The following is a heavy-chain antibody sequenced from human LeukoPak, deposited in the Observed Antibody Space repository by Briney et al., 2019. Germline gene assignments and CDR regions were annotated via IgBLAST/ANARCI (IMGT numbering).Heavy chain of an antibody. D-gene: IGHD5-24*01. CDR1: GFTFSSYA. Sequence: GGSLRLSCAASGFTFSSYAMSWVRQAPGKGLEWVSAISGSGGSTYYADAVKGRFTISRDNSKNTPYPQMNSLRAEDTDVYYCAKDYYRAGEMATFDYWGQGTLVTVSS. V-gene: IGHV3-23*01. CDR3: AKDYYRAGEMATFDY. CDR2: ISGSGGST. J-gene: IGHJ4*02.